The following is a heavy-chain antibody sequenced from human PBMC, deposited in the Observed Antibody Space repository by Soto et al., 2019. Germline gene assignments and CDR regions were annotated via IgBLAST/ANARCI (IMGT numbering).Heavy chain of an antibody. CDR1: GFTFNRHP. J-gene: IGHJ4*02. V-gene: IGHV3-30-3*01. CDR2: ISHDGNNK. D-gene: IGHD2-8*01. CDR3: ARASGRIYATLHGPFDH. Sequence: PGGSLRLSCAASGFTFNRHPLHWVRQAPGKGLEWVAVISHDGNNKYYADSVKGRFTISRDNSMNMLYLQMHGLRTEDTAIFYCARASGRIYATLHGPFDHWGQGALVTVSS.